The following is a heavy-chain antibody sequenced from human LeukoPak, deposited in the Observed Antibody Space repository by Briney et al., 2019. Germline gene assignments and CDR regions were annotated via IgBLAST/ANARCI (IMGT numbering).Heavy chain of an antibody. J-gene: IGHJ4*02. V-gene: IGHV3-53*04. CDR3: ARGGTPGFSTGRIDY. Sequence: GGSLRLSCAASGFNVSSNYMSWVRQASGKGLEWVSVLYGAGSTYYANSVKGRFTISRHDSQNTLFLQMNSLRAEDTAVYYCARGGTPGFSTGRIDYWGQGTLVTVSS. CDR1: GFNVSSNY. CDR2: LYGAGST. D-gene: IGHD6-19*01.